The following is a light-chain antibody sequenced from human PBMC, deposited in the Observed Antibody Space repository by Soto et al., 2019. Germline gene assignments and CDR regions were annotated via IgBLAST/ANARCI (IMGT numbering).Light chain of an antibody. CDR1: QIVKNRY. Sequence: EIVLTQSPATLWLSPGEIATLSCGASQIVKNRYVAWYQQKPGLAPRLLIYDASTLATGIPDRFSGSGSGTDFTLTINRLEPEDFAVYYCQHYYDTPGTFGQGTRLEIK. CDR2: DAS. J-gene: IGKJ5*01. V-gene: IGKV3D-20*01. CDR3: QHYYDTPGT.